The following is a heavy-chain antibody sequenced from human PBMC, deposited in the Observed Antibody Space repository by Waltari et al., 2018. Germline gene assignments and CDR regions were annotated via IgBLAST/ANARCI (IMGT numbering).Heavy chain of an antibody. Sequence: EVQLVEFGGDLVNPGDSLRLACEVSGFGFGLAGASFVPQVPGQGLEWVARIRSKTYGETTDYAEPVNGRFTISRDDSVNTLYLQMTNLRVEDSAVYFCTTDPQTTVSNKYFDVWGRGTLVTVSS. CDR3: TTDPQTTVSNKYFDV. CDR1: GFGFGLAG. D-gene: IGHD4-17*01. J-gene: IGHJ2*01. V-gene: IGHV3-15*01. CDR2: IRSKTYGETT.